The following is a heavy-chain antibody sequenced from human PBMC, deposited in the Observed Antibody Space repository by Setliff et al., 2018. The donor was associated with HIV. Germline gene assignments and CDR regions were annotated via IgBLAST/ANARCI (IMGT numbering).Heavy chain of an antibody. CDR2: INPSDNNT. CDR1: GYTFTSYY. CDR3: AIDVYQTYNFWSGSGLDV. J-gene: IGHJ6*02. D-gene: IGHD3-3*01. Sequence: GASVKVSCKASGYTFTSYYMQWVRQAPGQGLEWMGIINPSDNNTKYAQKFQGRVTLASDTSTSTVYMELSSLRSEDTAMYYCAIDVYQTYNFWSGSGLDVWGQGTTVTVSS. V-gene: IGHV1-46*01.